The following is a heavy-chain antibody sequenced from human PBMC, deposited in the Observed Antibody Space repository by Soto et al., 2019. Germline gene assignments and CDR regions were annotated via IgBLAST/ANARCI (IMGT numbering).Heavy chain of an antibody. D-gene: IGHD5-12*01. J-gene: IGHJ4*02. Sequence: SETLSLTCTVSGGSISSSSYYWGWIRQPPGKGLEWIGSIYYSGSTYYNPSLKSRVTISVDTSKNQFSLKLSSVTAADTAVYYCARLFRRGYDDYWGQGTLVTVSS. CDR1: GGSISSSSYY. CDR3: ARLFRRGYDDY. V-gene: IGHV4-39*01. CDR2: IYYSGST.